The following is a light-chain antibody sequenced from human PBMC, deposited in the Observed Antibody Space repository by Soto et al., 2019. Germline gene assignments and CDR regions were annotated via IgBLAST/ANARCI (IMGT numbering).Light chain of an antibody. CDR1: SSNIGSNY. CDR2: RNN. J-gene: IGLJ1*01. V-gene: IGLV1-47*01. CDR3: ASWDDSLSALYV. Sequence: QSVLTQSPSASGTPGQTVTISCSGSSSNIGSNYVYWYQQLPGTAPKLLIYRNNQRPSGVPDRFSGSKSGTSASLAISGLRSEVEADYYCASWDDSLSALYVFGTGTKLTVL.